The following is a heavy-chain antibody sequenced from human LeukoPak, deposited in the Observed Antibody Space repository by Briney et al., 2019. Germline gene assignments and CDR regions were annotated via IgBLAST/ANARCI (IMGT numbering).Heavy chain of an antibody. CDR1: GGSFTFTSHA. Sequence: GASVKVSCKASGGSFTFTSHAISWVRQAPGQGLEWKGGLIPIYGSANYAQKFQGRLTITSDESTRTVYMELSSLRPEDSAVHYCAGFFYDNSGDAFDIWGQGTMVTVSS. V-gene: IGHV1-69*13. J-gene: IGHJ3*02. CDR3: AGFFYDNSGDAFDI. D-gene: IGHD3-22*01. CDR2: LIPIYGSA.